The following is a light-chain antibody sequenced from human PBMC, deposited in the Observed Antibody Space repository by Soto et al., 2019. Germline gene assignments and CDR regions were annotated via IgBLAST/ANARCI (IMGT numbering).Light chain of an antibody. CDR2: KAS. Sequence: DIQITQSPSTLSASVGDSGPITCRASQSISSWLDWYQQKPGKAPKLLIYKASSLESGVTSRFSGSGTGTEFTLTISSLQPDDFATYYCQQYNSYYQTFGQGTKVDIK. CDR1: QSISSW. V-gene: IGKV1-5*03. CDR3: QQYNSYYQT. J-gene: IGKJ1*01.